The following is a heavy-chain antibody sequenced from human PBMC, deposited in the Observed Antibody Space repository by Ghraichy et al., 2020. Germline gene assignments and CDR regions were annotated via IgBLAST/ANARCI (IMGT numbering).Heavy chain of an antibody. V-gene: IGHV4-61*02. CDR2: IYTSGST. CDR1: GGSISSGSYY. CDR3: ATGHTGYSSSWYSFYFDY. Sequence: SETLSLTCTVSGGSISSGSYYWSWIRQPAGKGLEWIGRIYTSGSTNYNPSLKSRVTISVDTSKNQFSLKLSSVTAADTAVYYGATGHTGYSSSWYSFYFDYWGKGTLVTVSS. D-gene: IGHD6-13*01. J-gene: IGHJ4*02.